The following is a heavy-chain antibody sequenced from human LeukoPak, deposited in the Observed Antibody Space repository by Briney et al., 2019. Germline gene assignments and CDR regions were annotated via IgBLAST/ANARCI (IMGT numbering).Heavy chain of an antibody. J-gene: IGHJ4*02. Sequence: SETLSLTCAVYGGSFSSYYWGWIRQPPGKGLEWIGSIYYSGSTYYNPSLKSRVTISVDTSKNQFSLKLSSVTAADTAVYYCASIVGARVDYWGQGTLVTVSS. CDR1: GGSFSSYY. CDR2: IYYSGST. V-gene: IGHV4-39*01. CDR3: ASIVGARVDY. D-gene: IGHD1-26*01.